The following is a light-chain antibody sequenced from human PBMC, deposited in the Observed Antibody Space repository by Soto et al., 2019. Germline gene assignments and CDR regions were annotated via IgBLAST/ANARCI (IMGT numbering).Light chain of an antibody. CDR2: SNN. J-gene: IGLJ2*01. V-gene: IGLV1-44*01. CDR1: SSNIGSNT. CDR3: AAWNDSLNVVV. Sequence: QSVLTQPPSASGTPGQRVTISCSGSSSNIGSNTVNWYQQLPGTAPKLLIYSNNQRPSGVPDRFSGSKSGTSASRAISGLQSEDEADYYCAAWNDSLNVVVFGGGTK.